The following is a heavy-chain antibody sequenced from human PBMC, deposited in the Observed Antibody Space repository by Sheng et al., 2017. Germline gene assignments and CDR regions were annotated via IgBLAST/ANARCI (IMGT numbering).Heavy chain of an antibody. CDR2: ISSSGSTI. Sequence: EVQLVESGGGLVQPGGSLRLSCAASGFTFSSYEMNWVRQAPGKGLEWVSYISSSGSTIYYADSVKGRFTISRDNAKNSLYLQMNSLRAEDTAVYYCARHTPDYYDSSGYSLWGQGTLV. D-gene: IGHD3-22*01. J-gene: IGHJ4*02. CDR3: ARHTPDYYDSSGYSL. V-gene: IGHV3-48*03. CDR1: GFTFSSYE.